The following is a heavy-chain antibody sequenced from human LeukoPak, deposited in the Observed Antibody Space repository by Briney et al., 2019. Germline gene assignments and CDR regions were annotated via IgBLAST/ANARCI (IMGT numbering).Heavy chain of an antibody. CDR1: GFTFSSYW. D-gene: IGHD4-17*01. V-gene: IGHV3-7*01. Sequence: SGGSLRLSCAASGFTFSSYWMSWVRQAPGEGREWVDNIKQDGSEKYYVDSVKGRFTISRDNAKNSLYLQMNSLRAEDTAVYYCAKEYDDYGDLDYWGQGTLVTVSS. J-gene: IGHJ4*02. CDR2: IKQDGSEK. CDR3: AKEYDDYGDLDY.